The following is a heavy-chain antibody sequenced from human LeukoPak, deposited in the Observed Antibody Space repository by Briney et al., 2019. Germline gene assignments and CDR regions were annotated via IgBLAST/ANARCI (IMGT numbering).Heavy chain of an antibody. D-gene: IGHD6-13*01. CDR3: ARSDTHHIHSSSWHFDY. J-gene: IGHJ4*02. Sequence: PSETLSLTCTVSGGSISSYYWSWIRQVPGKGLEWIGYRSYSGSSNYNPSLKSRVTISVDTSKTQFSLYLNSVTAADTAVYYCARSDTHHIHSSSWHFDYWGQGTLVTVSS. V-gene: IGHV4-59*01. CDR1: GGSISSYY. CDR2: RSYSGSS.